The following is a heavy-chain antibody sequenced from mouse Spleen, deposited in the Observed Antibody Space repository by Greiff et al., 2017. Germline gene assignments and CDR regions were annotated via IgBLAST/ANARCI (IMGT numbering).Heavy chain of an antibody. CDR3: TRYPSYRYDGYFDV. Sequence: VQLQQSGAELVKPGASVKLSCKASGYTFTSYYMYWVKQRPGQGLEWIGEINPSNGGTNFNEKFKSKATLTVDKSSSTAYMQLSSLTSEDSAVYYCTRYPSYRYDGYFDVWGAGTTVTVSS. V-gene: IGHV1S81*02. D-gene: IGHD2-14*01. J-gene: IGHJ1*01. CDR1: GYTFTSYY. CDR2: INPSNGGT.